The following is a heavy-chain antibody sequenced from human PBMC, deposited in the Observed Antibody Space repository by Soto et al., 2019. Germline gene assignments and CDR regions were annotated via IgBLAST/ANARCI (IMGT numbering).Heavy chain of an antibody. CDR1: GFTSSSYG. D-gene: IGHD6-6*01. Sequence: GGSLRLSCAAFGFTSSSYGMHWVRQAPGKGLEWVAVIWYDGSNKYYADSVKGRFTISRDNSKNTLYLQMNSLRAEDTAVYYCARDEQLTTYGMDVWGQGTTVT. V-gene: IGHV3-33*01. J-gene: IGHJ6*02. CDR2: IWYDGSNK. CDR3: ARDEQLTTYGMDV.